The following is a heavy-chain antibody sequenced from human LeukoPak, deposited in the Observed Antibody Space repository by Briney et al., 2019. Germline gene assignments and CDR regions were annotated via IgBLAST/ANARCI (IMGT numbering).Heavy chain of an antibody. Sequence: SVKVSCKASGGTFSSYAISWVRQAPGQGLEWMGGLIPIFGTANYAQKFQGRVMITTDESTSTAYMELSSLRSEDTAVYYCARLPRGGYNFLAPDDYWGQGTLVTVSS. J-gene: IGHJ4*02. CDR1: GGTFSSYA. V-gene: IGHV1-69*05. CDR2: LIPIFGTA. CDR3: ARLPRGGYNFLAPDDY. D-gene: IGHD5-24*01.